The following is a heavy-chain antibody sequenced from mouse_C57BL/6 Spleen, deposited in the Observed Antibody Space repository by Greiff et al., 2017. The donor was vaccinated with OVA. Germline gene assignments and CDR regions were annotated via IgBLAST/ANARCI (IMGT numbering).Heavy chain of an antibody. V-gene: IGHV1-15*01. D-gene: IGHD1-1*01. CDR2: IDPETGGT. CDR1: GYTFTDYE. J-gene: IGHJ4*01. Sequence: QVQLQQSGAELVRPGASVTLSCKASGYTFTDYEMHWVKQTPVHGLEWIGAIDPETGGTAYNQKFKGKAILTADKASSTAYMELRSLTSEDSAVYYGTRGTTVVGEDAMDYWGQGTSVTVSS. CDR3: TRGTTVVGEDAMDY.